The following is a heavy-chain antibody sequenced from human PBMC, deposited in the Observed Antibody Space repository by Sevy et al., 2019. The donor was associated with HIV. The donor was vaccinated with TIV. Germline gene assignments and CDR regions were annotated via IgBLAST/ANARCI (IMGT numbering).Heavy chain of an antibody. V-gene: IGHV4-30-4*01. D-gene: IGHD3-3*01. Sequence: SETLSLTCTVSGGSIRNADYWWSWIRQPPGRGLEWIGHIYYSGNTYYNPSLRSRVTKSINTSKNHFSLTLSSVTAADTAVYYCVGERVFSSPDYWGQGTLVTVSS. CDR3: VGERVFSSPDY. CDR1: GGSIRNADYW. CDR2: IYYSGNT. J-gene: IGHJ4*02.